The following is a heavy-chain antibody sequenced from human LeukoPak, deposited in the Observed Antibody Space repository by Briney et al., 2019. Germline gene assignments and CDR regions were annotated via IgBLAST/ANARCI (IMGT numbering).Heavy chain of an antibody. D-gene: IGHD6-13*01. CDR2: ISGCSGSI. J-gene: IGHJ4*02. Sequence: GGSLRLSCAPSGFTFYDYAMNWVRQAPGKGLEWVSGISGCSGSICYASSVKRRFTFSRANAKTSLYLQMNSLRAEDTALYYCAKAGYSSSWHVYYFDYWGQGTLVTVSS. CDR3: AKAGYSSSWHVYYFDY. V-gene: IGHV3-9*01. CDR1: GFTFYDYA.